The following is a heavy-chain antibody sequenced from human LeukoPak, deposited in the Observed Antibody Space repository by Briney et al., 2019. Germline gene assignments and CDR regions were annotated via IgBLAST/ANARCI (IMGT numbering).Heavy chain of an antibody. CDR3: ATGTTLYYFDY. Sequence: SETLSLTCTVSGGSISSYYWSWIRQPPGKGLEWIGYIYYSGSTNYNPSLKSRVTISVDTSKNQFSLKLSSVTAADTAVYYCATGTTLYYFDYWGQGTLVTVSS. J-gene: IGHJ4*02. CDR2: IYYSGST. D-gene: IGHD1-7*01. CDR1: GGSISSYY. V-gene: IGHV4-59*01.